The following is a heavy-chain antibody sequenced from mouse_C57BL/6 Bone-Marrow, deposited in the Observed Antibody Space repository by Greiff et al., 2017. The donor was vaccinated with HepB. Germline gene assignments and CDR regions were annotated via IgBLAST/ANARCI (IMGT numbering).Heavy chain of an antibody. J-gene: IGHJ4*01. CDR3: ARHEEGYYYGSSYRYYAMDY. D-gene: IGHD1-1*01. CDR1: GYTFTEYT. V-gene: IGHV1-62-2*01. Sequence: VQVVESGAELVKPGASVKLSCKASGYTFTEYTIHWVKQRSGQGLEWIGWFYPGSGSIKYNEKFKEKATLTADKSSSTVSMELSRLTSEESAVYFCARHEEGYYYGSSYRYYAMDYWGQGTSVTVSS. CDR2: FYPGSGSI.